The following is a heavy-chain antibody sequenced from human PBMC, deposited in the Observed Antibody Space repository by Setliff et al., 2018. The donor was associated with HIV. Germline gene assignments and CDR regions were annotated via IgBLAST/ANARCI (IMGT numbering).Heavy chain of an antibody. CDR2: IYPGDSDT. J-gene: IGHJ3*02. CDR1: GYRFTSYW. V-gene: IGHV5-51*01. CDR3: ARHRHTAAGTLDAFDI. Sequence: PGESLKISCQGSGYRFTSYWIAWVRQMPGKGLEWMGIIYPGDSDTRYSPSFQGQVTISVDESITTAYLQWSTLKASDTAIYYCARHRHTAAGTLDAFDIWGQGTVVTVSS. D-gene: IGHD6-13*01.